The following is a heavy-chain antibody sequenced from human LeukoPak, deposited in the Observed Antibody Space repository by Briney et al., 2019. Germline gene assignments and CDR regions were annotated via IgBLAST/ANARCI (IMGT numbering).Heavy chain of an antibody. CDR2: TYYRSKWYN. D-gene: IGHD6-19*01. J-gene: IGHJ6*02. Sequence: SQTLSLTCAISGDSVSSNSAAWNWIRQSPSRGLEWLGRTYYRSKWYNDYAVSVKSRITINPDTSKNQFSLRLNSVTPEDTAVYYCARDRRDIAVADYYYYGMDVWGQGTTVTVSS. CDR1: GDSVSSNSAA. V-gene: IGHV6-1*01. CDR3: ARDRRDIAVADYYYYGMDV.